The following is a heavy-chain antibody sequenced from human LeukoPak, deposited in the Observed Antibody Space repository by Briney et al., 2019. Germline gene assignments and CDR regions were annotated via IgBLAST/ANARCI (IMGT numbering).Heavy chain of an antibody. CDR3: VRRAGSYYFDY. CDR2: ISSNGRSI. Sequence: GGSLRLSCSASGFTFSNYAMFWVRQAPGKGLEYISAISSNGRSIYYADSVEGRFTISRDNSKNTLDLQMSSLRPEDTSTYYCVRRAGSYYFDYWGQGSLVTVSS. J-gene: IGHJ4*02. V-gene: IGHV3-64D*06. D-gene: IGHD1-26*01. CDR1: GFTFSNYA.